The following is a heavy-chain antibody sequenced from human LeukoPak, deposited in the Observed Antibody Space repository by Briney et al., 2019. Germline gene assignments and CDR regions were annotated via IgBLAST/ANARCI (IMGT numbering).Heavy chain of an antibody. CDR1: GGSISSYY. J-gene: IGHJ4*02. Sequence: PSETLSLTCTVSGGSISSYYWSWIRQPPGKGLEWIGYIYYSGSTNYNPSLKSRVTISVDTSKNQFSLKLSSVTAADTAVYCCARKSGSYSNPFDYWGQGTLVTVSS. CDR3: ARKSGSYSNPFDY. D-gene: IGHD1-26*01. V-gene: IGHV4-59*08. CDR2: IYYSGST.